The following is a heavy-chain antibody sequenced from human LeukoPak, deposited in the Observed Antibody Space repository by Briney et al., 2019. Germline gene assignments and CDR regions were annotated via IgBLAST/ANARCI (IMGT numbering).Heavy chain of an antibody. V-gene: IGHV3-21*01. CDR3: TAENWFDP. J-gene: IGHJ5*02. Sequence: PGGSLRLSCAASGFTFSSYSMDWVRQAPGKGLEWVSSISSSSSYIYYADSVKGRFTISRDNAKNSLYLRMNSLRAEVMAAYYCTAENWFDPWGQGALVTVSS. CDR1: GFTFSSYS. CDR2: ISSSSSYI.